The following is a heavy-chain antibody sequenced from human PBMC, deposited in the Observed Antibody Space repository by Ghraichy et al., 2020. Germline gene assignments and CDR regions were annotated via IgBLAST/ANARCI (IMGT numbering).Heavy chain of an antibody. CDR3: ARAHAGYCSGGSCYRAPGGRSYNWFDP. CDR2: MNPNSGNT. J-gene: IGHJ5*02. D-gene: IGHD2-15*01. CDR1: GYTFTSYD. Sequence: VKVSCKASGYTFTSYDINWVRQATGQGLEWMGWMNPNSGNTGYAQKFQGRVTMTRNTSISTAYMELSSLRSEDTAVYYCARAHAGYCSGGSCYRAPGGRSYNWFDPWGQGTLVTVSS. V-gene: IGHV1-8*01.